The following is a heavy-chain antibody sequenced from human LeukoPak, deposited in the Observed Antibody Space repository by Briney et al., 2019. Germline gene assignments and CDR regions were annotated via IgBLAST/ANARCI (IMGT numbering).Heavy chain of an antibody. D-gene: IGHD3-10*01. J-gene: IGHJ5*02. Sequence: GGCLRLSCAASGFTFSRYSMTWVRQAPGKGLEWVSVIYANGNTYYADSMQGRLTISRDKSKNTVFLQMNSLRAEDTAMYYCARVGEGELGNWFDPWGQGTLVTVSS. CDR1: GFTFSRYS. CDR3: ARVGEGELGNWFDP. CDR2: IYANGNT. V-gene: IGHV3-53*01.